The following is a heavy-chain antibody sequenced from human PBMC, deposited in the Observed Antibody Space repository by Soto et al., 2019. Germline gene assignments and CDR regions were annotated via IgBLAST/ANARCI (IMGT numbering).Heavy chain of an antibody. CDR2: ILHSGSS. CDR1: GGSVSSATYF. V-gene: IGHV4-61*01. D-gene: IGHD6-19*01. J-gene: IGHJ5*02. CDR3: ARGMYKSGWNLDL. Sequence: SETLSLTCPVSGGSVSSATYFWSLVLQPPGGGLEWIAYILHSGSSMYNPSLKSRVTISLGTSKTQFSLRLPSVTDADTAAYYCARGMYKSGWNLDLWGQGIVVTVSS.